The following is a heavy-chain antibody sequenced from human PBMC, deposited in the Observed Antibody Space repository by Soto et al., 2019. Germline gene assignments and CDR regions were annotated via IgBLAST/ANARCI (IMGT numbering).Heavy chain of an antibody. CDR3: ASEPPEVMKQVVAFHL. J-gene: IGHJ3*01. CDR1: GFTLSNFW. D-gene: IGHD2-15*01. CDR2: IKSDGSST. Sequence: EEQLVESGGGLVQPGGSLRLSCAASGFTLSNFWMHWVRQAPGKGLVWVSRIKSDGSSTSYADSVKGRFTISRDNAKNTIYLQMYSASEQDSGLYNCASEPPEVMKQVVAFHLGGRGPRVTVSS. V-gene: IGHV3-74*01.